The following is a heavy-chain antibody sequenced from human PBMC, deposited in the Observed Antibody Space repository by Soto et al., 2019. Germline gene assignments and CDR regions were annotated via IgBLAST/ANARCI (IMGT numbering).Heavy chain of an antibody. Sequence: EMQLVQSGGGLVQPGGSLRLSCAASGFTFSSYEMHWVRQAPGKGLEWISYISSSGTGTYYADSVRGRFTMSRDNTKNSLPLQMYSLRAEDTAIYYCVRDLHEPLAADALREANWGQGTQVTVSS. CDR1: GFTFSSYE. CDR3: VRDLHEPLAADALREAN. D-gene: IGHD4-17*01. V-gene: IGHV3-48*03. CDR2: ISSSGTGT. J-gene: IGHJ4*02.